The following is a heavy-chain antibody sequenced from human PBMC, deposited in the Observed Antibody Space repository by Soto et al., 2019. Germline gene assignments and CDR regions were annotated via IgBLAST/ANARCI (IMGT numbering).Heavy chain of an antibody. V-gene: IGHV1-2*04. Sequence: GASVRVSCKXSGYTFTGYYMHWVRQAPGQGLEWMGWINPNSGGTNYAQKFQGWVTMTRDTSISTAYMELSRLRSDDTAVYYCARGRRLFFVGPPEYYGSAHFDYWGQGTLVTVSS. CDR1: GYTFTGYY. CDR3: ARGRRLFFVGPPEYYGSAHFDY. J-gene: IGHJ4*02. D-gene: IGHD3-10*01. CDR2: INPNSGGT.